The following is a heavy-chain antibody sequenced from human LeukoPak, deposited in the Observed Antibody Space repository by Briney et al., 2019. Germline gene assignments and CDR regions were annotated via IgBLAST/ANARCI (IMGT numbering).Heavy chain of an antibody. CDR3: ARDRRDYVWGSYLDY. D-gene: IGHD3-16*02. J-gene: IGHJ4*02. CDR1: GFTFSSYG. V-gene: IGHV3-30*03. CDR2: ISYDGSNK. Sequence: GSLRLSCAASGFTFSSYGMHWVRQAPGKGLEWVAVISYDGSNKYYADSVKGRFTISRDNSKNTLYLQMNSLRAEDTAVYYCARDRRDYVWGSYLDYWGQGTLVTVSS.